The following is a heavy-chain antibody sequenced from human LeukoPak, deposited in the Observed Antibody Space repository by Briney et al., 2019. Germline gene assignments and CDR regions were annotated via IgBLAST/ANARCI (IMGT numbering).Heavy chain of an antibody. CDR2: IVVGSGNT. Sequence: ASVKVSCKASGFIFSSSAVQWVRQARGQRLEWIGWIVVGSGNTNYAQNFQERVTITRDMSTSTAYMELSSLRSEDTAVYYCARMPNWDHDAFDIWGQGTLVTVSS. J-gene: IGHJ3*02. CDR3: ARMPNWDHDAFDI. CDR1: GFIFSSSA. V-gene: IGHV1-58*01. D-gene: IGHD7-27*01.